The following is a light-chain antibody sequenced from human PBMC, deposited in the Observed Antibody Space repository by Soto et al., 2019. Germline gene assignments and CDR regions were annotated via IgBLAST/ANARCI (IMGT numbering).Light chain of an antibody. J-gene: IGLJ3*02. V-gene: IGLV2-14*01. CDR2: EVT. CDR3: SSYTSSSTVV. CDR1: SSDVGAYNY. Sequence: QSVLTQPASVSGSPGQSITISCTGTSSDVGAYNYVSWYQLHPGKAPKLIIYEVTNRPSGVSNRFSGSKSGNTASLTISGLQAEDEADYYCSSYTSSSTVVFGGGTKLTVL.